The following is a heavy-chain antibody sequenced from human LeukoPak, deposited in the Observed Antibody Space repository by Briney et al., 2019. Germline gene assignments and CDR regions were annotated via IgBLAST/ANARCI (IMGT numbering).Heavy chain of an antibody. V-gene: IGHV1-69*05. CDR1: GGTFSSYA. CDR3: ATLSGGGDSSYYDFWSGYYRIGSWFDP. J-gene: IGHJ5*02. Sequence: ASVKVSCKASGGTFSSYAISWVRQAPGQGLEWMGRIIPIFGTANYAQKFQGRVTITTDESTSTAYMELSSLRSEDTAVYYCATLSGGGDSSYYDFWSGYYRIGSWFDPWGQGTLVTVSS. D-gene: IGHD3-3*01. CDR2: IIPIFGTA.